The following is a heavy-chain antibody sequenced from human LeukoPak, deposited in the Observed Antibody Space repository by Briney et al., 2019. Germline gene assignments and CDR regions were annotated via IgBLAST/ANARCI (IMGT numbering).Heavy chain of an antibody. CDR2: IDWDDDK. J-gene: IGHJ6*03. CDR1: GGSFSGYY. CDR3: ARIRSYSSSSYYYYYYYMDV. Sequence: TLSLTCAVYGGSFSGYYWSWIRQPPGKGLEWLARIDWDDDKYYSTSLKTRLTISKDTSKNQVVLTMTNMDPVDTATYYCARIRSYSSSSYYYYYYYMDVWGKGTTVTVSS. D-gene: IGHD6-6*01. V-gene: IGHV2-70*11.